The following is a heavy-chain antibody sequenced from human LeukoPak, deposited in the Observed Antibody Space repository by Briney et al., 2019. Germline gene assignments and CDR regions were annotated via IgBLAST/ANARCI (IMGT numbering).Heavy chain of an antibody. CDR1: GFTFSSYG. CDR2: ISYDGSNK. Sequence: GGSLRLSCAASGFTFSSYGMHWVRQAPGKGLEWVAVISYDGSNKYCADSVKGRFTISRDNSKNTLYLQMNSLRAEDTAVYYCAKVPRYSSSSYYYYYYGMDVWGQGTTVTVSS. CDR3: AKVPRYSSSSYYYYYYGMDV. J-gene: IGHJ6*02. V-gene: IGHV3-30*18. D-gene: IGHD6-6*01.